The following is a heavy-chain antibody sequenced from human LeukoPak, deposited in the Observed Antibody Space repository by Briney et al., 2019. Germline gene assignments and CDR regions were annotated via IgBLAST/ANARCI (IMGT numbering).Heavy chain of an antibody. CDR1: GYTFTSYD. CDR3: ASYGGNIFDY. CDR2: MNPNSGNT. D-gene: IGHD4-23*01. V-gene: IGHV1-8*01. Sequence: ASVKVSCKASGYTFTSYDINWVRQAPGQGLEWMGWMNPNSGNTVYAQKFQGRVTMTRNTSISTAYMELSSLRSEDTAVYYCASYGGNIFDYWGQGTLVTVSS. J-gene: IGHJ4*02.